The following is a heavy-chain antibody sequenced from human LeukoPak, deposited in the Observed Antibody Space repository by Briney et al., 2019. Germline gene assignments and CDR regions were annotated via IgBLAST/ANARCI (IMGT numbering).Heavy chain of an antibody. CDR2: ISSSSSYI. CDR3: VAGNGWLGDY. D-gene: IGHD6-19*01. J-gene: IGHJ4*02. Sequence: GGSLRLSCEASGFTFSSYSMNWVRQAPGKGLEWVSSISSSSSYIHYADSVKGRFTISRDNGKNLLYLQMNSLRAEDTAVYYCVAGNGWLGDYWGQGNLVTVSS. V-gene: IGHV3-21*06. CDR1: GFTFSSYS.